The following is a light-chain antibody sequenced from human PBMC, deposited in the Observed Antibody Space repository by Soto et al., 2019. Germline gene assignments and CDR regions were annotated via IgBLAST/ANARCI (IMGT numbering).Light chain of an antibody. CDR3: QQYDSSPRT. J-gene: IGKJ1*01. CDR2: RAS. V-gene: IGKV3-20*01. CDR1: QSVSSSY. Sequence: EIVLTQSPGTLSLSPVERATLSCMASQSVSSSYLAWYQQKPGQAPRLLIYRASSRATGIPDRFSGSGSGTDFTLTISRLEPEDFAVYWCQQYDSSPRTFGQGTKVDIK.